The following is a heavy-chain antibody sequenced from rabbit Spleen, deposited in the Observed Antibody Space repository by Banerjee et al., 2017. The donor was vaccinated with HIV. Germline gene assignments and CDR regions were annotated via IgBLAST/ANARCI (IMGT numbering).Heavy chain of an antibody. CDR3: ARGAGTNFYNL. J-gene: IGHJ4*01. Sequence: QEQLLESGGGLVRPEGSLKLSCKASGFSFSSGYDMCWVRQAPGKGLEWIACIYGYSGNIYYASWAKGRFTISKTSTTVTLQMTSLTAADTATYFCARGAGTNFYNLWGPGTLVTVS. V-gene: IGHV1S45*01. CDR2: IYGYSGNI. CDR1: GFSFSSGYD. D-gene: IGHD8-1*01.